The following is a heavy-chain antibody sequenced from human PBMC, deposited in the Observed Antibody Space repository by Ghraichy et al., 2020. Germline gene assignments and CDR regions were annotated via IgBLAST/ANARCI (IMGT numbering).Heavy chain of an antibody. CDR1: GYTFTSYY. J-gene: IGHJ6*02. V-gene: IGHV1-46*01. D-gene: IGHD3-10*01. CDR2: INPSGGST. Sequence: ASVKVSCKASGYTFTSYYMHWVRQAPGQGLEWMGIINPSGGSTSYAQKFQGRVTMTRDTSTSTVYMELSSLRSEDTAVYYCARGQPWFGEPHYGMDVWGQGTTVTVSS. CDR3: ARGQPWFGEPHYGMDV.